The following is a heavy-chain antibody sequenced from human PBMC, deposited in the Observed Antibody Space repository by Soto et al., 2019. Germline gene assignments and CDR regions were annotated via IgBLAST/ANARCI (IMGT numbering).Heavy chain of an antibody. Sequence: GAAVKFSCRGSGYTFTGYYMQWVRQAPGQGLEWMGWINPNSGGTNYAQKFQGRVTMTRDTSISTAYMELSRLRSDDTAVYYCALATSYYDFWSGPTPSDYYYYGMDVWGQGTTVTVSS. D-gene: IGHD3-3*01. CDR1: GYTFTGYY. J-gene: IGHJ6*02. CDR3: ALATSYYDFWSGPTPSDYYYYGMDV. CDR2: INPNSGGT. V-gene: IGHV1-2*02.